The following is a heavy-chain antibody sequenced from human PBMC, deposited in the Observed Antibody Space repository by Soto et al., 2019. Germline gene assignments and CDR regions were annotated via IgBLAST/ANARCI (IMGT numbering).Heavy chain of an antibody. D-gene: IGHD2-2*02. CDR2: INHSGST. CDR1: GGSFSGYY. Sequence: SETLSLTCAVYGGSFSGYYWSWIRQPPGKGLEWIGEINHSGSTNYNPSLKSRVTISVDTSKNQFSLKLSSVTAADTAVYYCARGVPAAIGYYYYYMDVWGKGTTVTVSS. CDR3: ARGVPAAIGYYYYYMDV. J-gene: IGHJ6*03. V-gene: IGHV4-34*01.